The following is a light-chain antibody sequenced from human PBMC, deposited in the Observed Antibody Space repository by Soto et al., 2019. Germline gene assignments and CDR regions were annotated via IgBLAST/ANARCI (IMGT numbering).Light chain of an antibody. CDR2: EVF. CDR3: CAYAGSGTVV. J-gene: IGLJ3*02. V-gene: IGLV2-14*01. CDR1: SNDIGAFDY. Sequence: QSVLTQPASVSASPGQSISISCTGTSNDIGAFDYVSWYQQHPGKAPKLIIFEVFNRPSGVSTRFSGSKSGSTASLTISGLQAEDEADYYCCAYAGSGTVVFGGGTKLTVL.